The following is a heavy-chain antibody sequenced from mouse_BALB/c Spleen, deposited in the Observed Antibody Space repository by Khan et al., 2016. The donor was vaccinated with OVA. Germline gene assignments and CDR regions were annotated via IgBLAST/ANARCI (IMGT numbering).Heavy chain of an antibody. J-gene: IGHJ3*01. CDR2: INPSNGGS. V-gene: IGHV1-53*01. D-gene: IGHD2-1*01. CDR1: GYTFTSYF. CDR3: ASSGYGNPFAY. Sequence: QVQLQQPGTELVKPGASVKISCKASGYTFTSYFLYWVKQRLGQGLEWIGGINPSNGGSHFNEKFKSKATLTVDKSSSTAYMQFSSLTSEDSDGYYCASSGYGNPFAYWGQGTLVTVSA.